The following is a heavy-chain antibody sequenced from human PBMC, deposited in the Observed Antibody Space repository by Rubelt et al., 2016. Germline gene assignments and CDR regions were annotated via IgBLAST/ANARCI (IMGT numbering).Heavy chain of an antibody. J-gene: IGHJ4*02. D-gene: IGHD3-22*01. CDR1: GGTFSSYA. CDR2: IIPIFGTA. Sequence: QMQLVQSGAEVKKPGSSVKVSCKASGGTFSSYAISWVRQAPGQGLEWMGGIIPIFGTANYAQKFQGRVTITADKSTSTAYMELSSLRSEDTAVYYCASCTYSSGYYSPYYFDYWGQGTLVTVSS. V-gene: IGHV1-69*06. CDR3: ASCTYSSGYYSPYYFDY.